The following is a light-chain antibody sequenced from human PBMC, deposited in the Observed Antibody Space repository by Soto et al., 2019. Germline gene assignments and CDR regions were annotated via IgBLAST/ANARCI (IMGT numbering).Light chain of an antibody. CDR2: GAS. CDR3: QQYGSSPPIT. Sequence: EIVLTQSPGTLSLSPGERATLSCRASKSVSSSYLAWYQQKPGQAPRLLIYGASSRATGIPDRFSGSGSGTDFTLTISRLEPEDCPVYYCQQYGSSPPITFGQGTRLEIK. V-gene: IGKV3-20*01. J-gene: IGKJ5*01. CDR1: KSVSSSY.